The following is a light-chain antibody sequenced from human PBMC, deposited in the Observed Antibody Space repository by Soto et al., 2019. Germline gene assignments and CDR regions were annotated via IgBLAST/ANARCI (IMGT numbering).Light chain of an antibody. Sequence: EIVLTQSPGTLSLSPGERATLSCGASQSVSSSYFAWYQQKPGQAPRLLIYGASSRATGIPDRFSGSGSGTDFTLTISRLEPEDFAVYYCQRFGTSPPWTFGQGTKVDIK. CDR1: QSVSSSY. J-gene: IGKJ1*01. V-gene: IGKV3-20*01. CDR3: QRFGTSPPWT. CDR2: GAS.